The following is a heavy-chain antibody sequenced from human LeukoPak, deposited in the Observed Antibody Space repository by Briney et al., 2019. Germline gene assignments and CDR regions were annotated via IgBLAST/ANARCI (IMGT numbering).Heavy chain of an antibody. J-gene: IGHJ6*04. CDR3: ARVQLTGYYYYYGMDV. CDR2: IWYDGSNK. CDR1: GFTFSSYG. Sequence: GGSLRLSCAASGFTFSSYGMHWVRQAPGKGLEWVAVIWYDGSNKYYADSVKGRFTISRDNSKNTLYLQMNSLRAEDTAVYYCARVQLTGYYYYYGMDVWVKGTTVTVSS. V-gene: IGHV3-33*01. D-gene: IGHD7-27*01.